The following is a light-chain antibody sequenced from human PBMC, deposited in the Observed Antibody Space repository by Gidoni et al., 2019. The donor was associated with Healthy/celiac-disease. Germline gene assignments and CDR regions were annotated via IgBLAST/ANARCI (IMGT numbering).Light chain of an antibody. V-gene: IGLV3-1*01. CDR2: QDS. Sequence: SYELTQLPSVYVSPGQTASITCSGAKLGRKSACWYQQKPGPSPVLVIYQDSKRPSGIPERFSGSNSATTAPLTTGGTQAMDEADYYCQEWDSSTEVFGGGTKLTVL. CDR1: KLGRKS. J-gene: IGLJ2*01. CDR3: QEWDSSTEV.